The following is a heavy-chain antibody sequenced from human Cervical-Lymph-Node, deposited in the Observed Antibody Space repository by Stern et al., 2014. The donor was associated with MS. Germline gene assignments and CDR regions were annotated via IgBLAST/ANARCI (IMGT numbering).Heavy chain of an antibody. CDR1: GFTFTTYG. CDR2: IWYDGTKT. J-gene: IGHJ4*02. CDR3: ARVDYFYPSDY. D-gene: IGHD2/OR15-2a*01. Sequence: QVQLGQSGGGVVQPGRSLRLSCVASGFTFTTYGMHWVRQAPGKGLEWLAYIWYDGTKTDYADSVKGRFTISRDNSKNTLYLQMNSLRNDDTAVYYCARVDYFYPSDYWGQGTLVIVSS. V-gene: IGHV3-33*01.